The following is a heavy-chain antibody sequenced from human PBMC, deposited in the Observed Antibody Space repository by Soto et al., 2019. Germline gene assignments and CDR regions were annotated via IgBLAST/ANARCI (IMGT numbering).Heavy chain of an antibody. J-gene: IGHJ3*02. CDR3: ARDYSSGWYLGAFAI. D-gene: IGHD6-19*01. CDR2: MNPNSGNT. V-gene: IGHV1-8*01. Sequence: QVQLVQSGAEVKKPGASVKVSCKASGYTFTSYDINWVRQATGQGLEWMGWMNPNSGNTGYAQKFQGRVSMTRNTSIITAYMELSSLRSDDTAVYYCARDYSSGWYLGAFAIWGQGTIVTVSS. CDR1: GYTFTSYD.